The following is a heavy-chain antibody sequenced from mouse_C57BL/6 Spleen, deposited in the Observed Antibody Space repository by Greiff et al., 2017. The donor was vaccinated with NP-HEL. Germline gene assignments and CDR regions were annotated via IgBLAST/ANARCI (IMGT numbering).Heavy chain of an antibody. D-gene: IGHD1-1*01. CDR2: IYPGDGAT. CDR3: ARGHYYGSSSPYAMDY. V-gene: IGHV1-80*01. Sequence: QVQLQQSGAELVKPGASVKISCKASGYAFSSYWMNWVKQRPGKGLEWIGQIYPGDGATNYNGKFKGKATLTADKSSSTAYMQLSSLTSEDSAVYFCARGHYYGSSSPYAMDYWGQGTSVTVSS. CDR1: GYAFSSYW. J-gene: IGHJ4*01.